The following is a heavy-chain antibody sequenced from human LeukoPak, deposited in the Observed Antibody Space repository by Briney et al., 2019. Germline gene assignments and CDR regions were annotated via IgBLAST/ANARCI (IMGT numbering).Heavy chain of an antibody. CDR1: GFTFSGHW. CDR2: INQGGSDK. CDR3: TRDRSRAEDD. V-gene: IGHV3-7*01. Sequence: GGSLRLSCAASGFTFSGHWMSWVRQAPGKGLEWVANINQGGSDKYYVDSVKGRFTIAGDNTNNLLYLQMNSLRGEDTAVYYCTRDRSRAEDDWGQGTLVTVSS. J-gene: IGHJ4*02. D-gene: IGHD1-14*01.